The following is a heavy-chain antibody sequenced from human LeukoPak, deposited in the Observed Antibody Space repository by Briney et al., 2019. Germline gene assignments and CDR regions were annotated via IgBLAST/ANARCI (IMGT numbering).Heavy chain of an antibody. V-gene: IGHV1-18*01. CDR3: ATLRYSYGPKGYYYYGMDV. CDR1: GGTFSSHA. CDR2: ISAYNGNT. Sequence: ASVKVSCKASGGTFSSHAISWVRQAPGQGLEWMGWISAYNGNTNYAQKLQGRVTMTTDTSTSTAYMELRSLRSDDTAVYYCATLRYSYGPKGYYYYGMDVWGQGTTVTVSS. D-gene: IGHD5-18*01. J-gene: IGHJ6*02.